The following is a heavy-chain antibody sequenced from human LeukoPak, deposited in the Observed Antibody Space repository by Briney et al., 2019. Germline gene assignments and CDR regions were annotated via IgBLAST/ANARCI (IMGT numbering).Heavy chain of an antibody. V-gene: IGHV1-69*06. CDR2: IIPIFGTA. D-gene: IGHD2-15*01. CDR3: ARALVAATSRFDY. J-gene: IGHJ4*02. Sequence: SVKVSCKASGGTFSSYAISWVRQAPGQGLEWMGGIIPIFGTANYAQKFQGRVTITADKSTSTAYMELSSPRSEDTAVYYCARALVAATSRFDYWGQGTLVTVSS. CDR1: GGTFSSYA.